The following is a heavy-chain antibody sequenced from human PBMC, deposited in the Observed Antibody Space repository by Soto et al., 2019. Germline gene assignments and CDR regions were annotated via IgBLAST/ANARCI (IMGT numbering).Heavy chain of an antibody. V-gene: IGHV4-31*03. CDR2: IDYSGST. J-gene: IGHJ6*02. D-gene: IGHD5-18*01. CDR3: ARRDSGYIHGPPHYYYGLDV. CDR1: GGSISSGGYY. Sequence: QVQLQESGPGLVKPSQTLSLTCSVSGGSISSGGYYWCWIHQNPGKGLEWIGYIDYSGSTNYNPSLKSRITISVDTSKNQFSLKLTSVTAADTAVYYCARRDSGYIHGPPHYYYGLDVWGQGTTVTVSS.